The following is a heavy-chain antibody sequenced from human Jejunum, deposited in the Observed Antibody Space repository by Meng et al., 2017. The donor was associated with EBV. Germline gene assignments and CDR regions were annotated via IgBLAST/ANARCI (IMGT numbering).Heavy chain of an antibody. CDR3: AKAATIIRGALDY. J-gene: IGHJ4*02. CDR1: GFTFTNYA. D-gene: IGHD3-10*01. V-gene: IGHV3-23*01. Sequence: EVQLCGSGGGLVGPGGSLRLSCAASGFTFTNYAMNWVRQAPGKGLEWVSVIRGSGGTTYYADSVKGRFSISSDSSNNMVYLQMNTLRAEDTAVYYCAKAATIIRGALDYWGQGTLVTVSS. CDR2: IRGSGGTT.